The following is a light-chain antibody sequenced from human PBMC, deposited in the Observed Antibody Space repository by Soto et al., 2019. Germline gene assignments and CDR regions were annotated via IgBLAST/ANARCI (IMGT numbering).Light chain of an antibody. V-gene: IGLV2-14*01. CDR1: SSDVGGYNY. J-gene: IGLJ2*01. CDR3: SSYTSSSTLVA. CDR2: DVT. Sequence: QSALTQPASVSGSPGQSIAISCSGTSSDVGGYNYVSWYQQHPGKAPKLMIYDVTNRPSGVSNRFSGSRSGNTASLTISGLQTEDEADYYCSSYTSSSTLVAFGGGTKLTVL.